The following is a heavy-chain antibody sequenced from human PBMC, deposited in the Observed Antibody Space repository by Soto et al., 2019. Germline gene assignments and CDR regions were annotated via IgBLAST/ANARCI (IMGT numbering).Heavy chain of an antibody. J-gene: IGHJ4*02. CDR2: LYYSGST. Sequence: QVQLQESGPGLVKPSETLSLSCTLSDGSMSTYYWDWIRQSPGKGLEWIGYLYYSGSTNYNPPLKSRVTISIDTSKNQFSLPLKSVTAADTAVYFCARGRTVGGLFDYWGQGKLVIVSS. CDR1: DGSMSTYY. CDR3: ARGRTVGGLFDY. V-gene: IGHV4-59*01. D-gene: IGHD1-26*01.